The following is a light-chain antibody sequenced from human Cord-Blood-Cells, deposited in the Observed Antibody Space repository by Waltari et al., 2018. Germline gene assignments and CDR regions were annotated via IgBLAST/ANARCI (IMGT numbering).Light chain of an antibody. CDR1: QSISSW. J-gene: IGKJ2*01. V-gene: IGKV1-5*01. Sequence: DIQMTQSPSTLSASVGARVTITCRASQSISSWLAWYQQKPGKAPKLLIYDASSLESGVTSRFSGSGSGTEFTLTISSLQPDDFATYYCQQYNSYPYTFGQGTKLEIK. CDR2: DAS. CDR3: QQYNSYPYT.